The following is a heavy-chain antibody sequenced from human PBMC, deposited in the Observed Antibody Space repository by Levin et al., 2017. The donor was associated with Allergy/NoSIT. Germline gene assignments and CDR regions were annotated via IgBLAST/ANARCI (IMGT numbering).Heavy chain of an antibody. V-gene: IGHV4-59*08. D-gene: IGHD3-10*01. Sequence: SETLSLTCTVSGGSISSYYWSWIRQPPGKGLEWIGYIYYSGSTNYNPSLKSRVTISVDTSKNQFSLKLSSVTAADTAVYYCARGRYGSGSYYNVYASYYYYYMDVWGKGTTVTVSS. J-gene: IGHJ6*03. CDR3: ARGRYGSGSYYNVYASYYYYYMDV. CDR1: GGSISSYY. CDR2: IYYSGST.